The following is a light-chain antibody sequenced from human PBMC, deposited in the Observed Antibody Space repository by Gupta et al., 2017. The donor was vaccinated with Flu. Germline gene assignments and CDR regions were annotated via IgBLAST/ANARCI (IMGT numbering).Light chain of an antibody. CDR2: EVN. CDR3: SSYAGTYIPFV. V-gene: IGLV2-8*01. J-gene: IGLJ1*01. Sequence: QSALTQPPSASGSPGHSVTISCTGTTSDIGAYNFVSWYQQHPGKAPKLIIYEVNKRPSGVPEHFSGSKSGNTASLTVSGLQAEDEADYYCSSYAGTYIPFVFGTGTKVTVL. CDR1: TSDIGAYNF.